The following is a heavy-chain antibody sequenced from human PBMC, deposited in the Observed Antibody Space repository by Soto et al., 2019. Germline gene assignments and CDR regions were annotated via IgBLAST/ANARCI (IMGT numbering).Heavy chain of an antibody. V-gene: IGHV3-7*04. J-gene: IGHJ3*02. CDR2: IKPDGSEK. CDR1: GFTFNTYW. D-gene: IGHD3-22*01. CDR3: ARGDYYDTSGPFSDAFDI. Sequence: GSLRLSCAAPGFTFNTYWMSWVRQAPGKGLEWVANIKPDGSEKWYVDSVKGRFTISRDNAKNSLYLQMNSLRAEDTAVYFCARGDYYDTSGPFSDAFDIWGQGTMVTVSS.